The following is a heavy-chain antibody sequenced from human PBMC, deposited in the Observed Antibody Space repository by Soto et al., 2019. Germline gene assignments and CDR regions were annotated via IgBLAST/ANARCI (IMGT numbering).Heavy chain of an antibody. V-gene: IGHV1-69*01. J-gene: IGHJ6*02. CDR3: ACIAVAGTYYYYGMDV. D-gene: IGHD6-19*01. CDR2: IIPIFGTA. Sequence: QVQLVQSGAEVKKPGSSVKVSCKASGGTFSSYAISWVRQAPGQGLEWMGGIIPIFGTANYAQKFQGRVTITADESTSTAYMELSSLRSEDMAVYYCACIAVAGTYYYYGMDVWGQGTTVTVSS. CDR1: GGTFSSYA.